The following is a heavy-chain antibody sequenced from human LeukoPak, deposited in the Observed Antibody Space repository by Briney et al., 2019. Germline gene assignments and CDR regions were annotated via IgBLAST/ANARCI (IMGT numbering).Heavy chain of an antibody. J-gene: IGHJ4*02. D-gene: IGHD3-10*01. CDR2: IIPIFGTA. CDR3: ARAMGGSGSYYSYYFDY. CDR1: GGTFSIYA. V-gene: IGHV1-69*13. Sequence: GASVKVSCKASGGTFSIYAISWVRQAPGQGLEWMGGIIPIFGTANYAQKFQGRVTITADESTSTAYMELSSLRSEDTAVYYCARAMGGSGSYYSYYFDYWGQGTLVTVSS.